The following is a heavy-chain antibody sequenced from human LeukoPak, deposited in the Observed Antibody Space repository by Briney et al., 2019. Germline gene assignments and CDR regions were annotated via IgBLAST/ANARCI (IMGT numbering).Heavy chain of an antibody. CDR2: IFTGRST. V-gene: IGHV4-4*07. CDR1: GDSIYNYY. D-gene: IGHD4-17*01. Sequence: SETLSLTCTVSGDSIYNYYWGWIRQPAGKGLEWIGRIFTGRSTDYNPSLTSRVTMLLDTSKNQFSLKLNSVTAADTAVYYCARESREVHGDGYYFDYWGQGTLVTVSS. J-gene: IGHJ4*02. CDR3: ARESREVHGDGYYFDY.